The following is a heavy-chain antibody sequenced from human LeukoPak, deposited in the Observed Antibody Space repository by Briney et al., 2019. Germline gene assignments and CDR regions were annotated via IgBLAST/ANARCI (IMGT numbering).Heavy chain of an antibody. CDR3: AKDRDSSSWYSKYYYYYGMDV. CDR1: GFTFSSYA. J-gene: IGHJ6*02. Sequence: LSGGSLRLSCAASGFTFSSYAMRWVRQAPGKGLEWVSAISGTGGSTYYADSVKGRFTISRDNSKNTLYLQMNSLRAEDTAVYYCAKDRDSSSWYSKYYYYYGMDVWGQGTTVTVSS. V-gene: IGHV3-23*01. D-gene: IGHD6-13*01. CDR2: ISGTGGST.